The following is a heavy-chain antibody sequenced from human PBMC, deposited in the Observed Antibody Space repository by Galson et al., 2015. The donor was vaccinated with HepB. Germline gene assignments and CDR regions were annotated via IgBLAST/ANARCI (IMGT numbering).Heavy chain of an antibody. V-gene: IGHV3-49*04. D-gene: IGHD4-17*01. Sequence: SLRLSCAASGFTFGDYAISWVRQAPGKGLEWVGFIRSKAYGGTTEYAASVKGRFTISRDDSKSIAYLQMNSLKTEDTAVYYCQGRLRLIYWGQGTLVTVSS. CDR2: IRSKAYGGTT. CDR1: GFTFGDYA. CDR3: QGRLRLIY. J-gene: IGHJ4*02.